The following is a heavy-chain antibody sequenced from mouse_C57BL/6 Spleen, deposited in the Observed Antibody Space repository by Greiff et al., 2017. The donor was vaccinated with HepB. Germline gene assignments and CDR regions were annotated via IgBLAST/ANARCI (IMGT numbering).Heavy chain of an antibody. CDR3: ARGDGYPAWFAY. V-gene: IGHV5-17*01. CDR2: ISSGSSTI. CDR1: GFTFSDYG. J-gene: IGHJ3*01. D-gene: IGHD2-3*01. Sequence: EVKVEESGGGLVKPGGSLKLSCAASGFTFSDYGMHWVRQAPEKGLEWVAYISSGSSTIYYADTVKGRFTISRDNAKNTLFLQMTSLRSEDTAMYYCARGDGYPAWFAYWGQGTLVTVSA.